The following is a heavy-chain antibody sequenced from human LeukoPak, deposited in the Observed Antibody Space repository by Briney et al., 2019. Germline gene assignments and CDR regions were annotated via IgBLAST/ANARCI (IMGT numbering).Heavy chain of an antibody. CDR2: IYSGGST. CDR3: ARDCGGDCSDAFDI. D-gene: IGHD2-21*02. J-gene: IGHJ3*02. V-gene: IGHV3-53*01. CDR1: GFXVSSNY. Sequence: GGSLRLSCGASGFXVSSNYMSWVRPAPGKGLEWVSVIYSGGSTYYADSVMGRFTISRDNSKNTLYLQMNSLRAEDTAVYYCARDCGGDCSDAFDIWGQGTMVTVSS.